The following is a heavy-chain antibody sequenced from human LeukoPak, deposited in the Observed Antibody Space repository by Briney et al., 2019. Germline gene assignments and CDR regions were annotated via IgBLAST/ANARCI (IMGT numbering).Heavy chain of an antibody. CDR3: ARGGYSGTYYFDY. J-gene: IGHJ4*02. CDR2: ISYDGSNK. Sequence: PGGSLRLSCAASGFTFSSYAMHWVRQAPGKGLEWVAVISYDGSNKYYADSVKGRFTISRDNSKSTLYLQMNSLTAEDTAVYYCARGGYSGTYYFDYWGQGTLVTVSS. CDR1: GFTFSSYA. V-gene: IGHV3-30-3*01. D-gene: IGHD1-26*01.